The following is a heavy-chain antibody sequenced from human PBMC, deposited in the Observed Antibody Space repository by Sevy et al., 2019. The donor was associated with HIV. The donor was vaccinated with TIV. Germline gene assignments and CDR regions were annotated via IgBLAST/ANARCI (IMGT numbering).Heavy chain of an antibody. CDR3: GRYCGGDCYLNDAFDI. CDR2: ISGSGGST. J-gene: IGHJ3*02. V-gene: IGHV3-23*01. Sequence: GGSLRLSCAASGFTFSSYAMSWVRQAPGKGLEWVSAISGSGGSTYYADSVKGRFTISRDNSKNTLYLQMNSLGAEDRAVYYCGRYCGGDCYLNDAFDIWGQGTMVTVSS. D-gene: IGHD2-21*02. CDR1: GFTFSSYA.